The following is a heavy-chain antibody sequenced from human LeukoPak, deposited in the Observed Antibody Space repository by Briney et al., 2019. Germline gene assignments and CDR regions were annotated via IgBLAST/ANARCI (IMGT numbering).Heavy chain of an antibody. V-gene: IGHV3-73*01. D-gene: IGHD6-13*01. Sequence: PGGSLRLSCAASGFTFSGSAIHWVRQASGKGLEWLGRIRSKANNYATAYGASVDGRFTISRDDSKNTGYLQMNSLITEDTAVYFCTALGIAAAGMDYWGQGTLVTVSS. CDR3: TALGIAAAGMDY. CDR1: GFTFSGSA. J-gene: IGHJ4*02. CDR2: IRSKANNYAT.